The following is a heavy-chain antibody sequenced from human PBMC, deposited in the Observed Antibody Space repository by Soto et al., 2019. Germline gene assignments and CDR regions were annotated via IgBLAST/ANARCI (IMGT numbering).Heavy chain of an antibody. CDR3: AWARGVVDNYYYYGMDV. V-gene: IGHV1-69*13. J-gene: IGHJ6*02. CDR2: FIPVFGTP. Sequence: ASVKVSCKASGDSFRSYSLSWVRQAPGQGLEWIGGFIPVFGTPNYAQKFQGRPTISADESTSTVTMDLSSLRSEDTAVYYCAWARGVVDNYYYYGMDVWGQGTTVTVSS. D-gene: IGHD3-22*01. CDR1: GDSFRSYS.